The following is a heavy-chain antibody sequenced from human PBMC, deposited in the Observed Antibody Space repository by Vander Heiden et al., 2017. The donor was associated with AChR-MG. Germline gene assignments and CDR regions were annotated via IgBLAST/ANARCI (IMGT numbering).Heavy chain of an antibody. CDR3: IRGAAASGVYVVDS. Sequence: EVQLVESGGGLVQPGGSLRLSCAASGFSFSTYWMHWVRQAPGQGLVWVSRISSDGRRTNYADSVKGRFTISRDNAKNTLYLQMNSLRAEDTAVYYCIRGAAASGVYVVDSWGQLTLVTVS. J-gene: IGHJ4*02. CDR2: ISSDGRRT. D-gene: IGHD1-26*01. CDR1: GFSFSTYW. V-gene: IGHV3-74*01.